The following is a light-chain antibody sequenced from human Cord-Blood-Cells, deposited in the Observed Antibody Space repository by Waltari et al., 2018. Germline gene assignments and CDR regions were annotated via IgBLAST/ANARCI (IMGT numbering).Light chain of an antibody. CDR3: QQRSNWPLT. CDR1: QSVSSY. Sequence: EIVVTQSPATLSLSPGGRANLSCRASQSVSSYLAWYQQKHGQAPRLLIYDASNRATGIPARFSGSGYGTDFTLTISSLEPEDFAVYYCQQRSNWPLTFGGGTKVEIK. J-gene: IGKJ4*01. V-gene: IGKV3-11*01. CDR2: DAS.